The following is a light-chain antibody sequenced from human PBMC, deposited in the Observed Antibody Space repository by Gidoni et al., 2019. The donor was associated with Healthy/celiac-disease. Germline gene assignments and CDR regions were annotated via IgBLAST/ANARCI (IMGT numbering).Light chain of an antibody. CDR1: SSDVGGYNY. Sequence: QSALTQPASVSGSPGQSITLSCTGTSSDVGGYNYVSWYQQHPGKAPKLMSYEVSNRPSGVSNRVSGSKSGNTASMTSSGLQAEDEDDYYCSSYTSSSTLVFGTGTKVTVL. CDR3: SSYTSSSTLV. CDR2: EVS. V-gene: IGLV2-14*01. J-gene: IGLJ1*01.